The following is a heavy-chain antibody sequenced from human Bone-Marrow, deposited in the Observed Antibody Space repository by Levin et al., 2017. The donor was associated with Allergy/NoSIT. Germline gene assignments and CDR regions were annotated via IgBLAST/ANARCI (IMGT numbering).Heavy chain of an antibody. V-gene: IGHV4-4*02. J-gene: IGHJ4*02. Sequence: KTSETLSLTCSVSAGSINTANWWTWVRQAPGKGLEWIGEIWLGGSSANYNPSLRSRVTISADTSKNQFSLRLTSVTGADTAMYFCATSGGRGYSYSYWGRGTLVTVSS. CDR3: ATSGGRGYSYSY. D-gene: IGHD5-18*01. CDR1: AGSINTANW. CDR2: IWLGGSSA.